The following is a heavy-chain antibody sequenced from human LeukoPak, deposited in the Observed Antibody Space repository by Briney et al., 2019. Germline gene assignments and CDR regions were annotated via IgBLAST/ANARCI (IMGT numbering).Heavy chain of an antibody. Sequence: SGGSLRLSCAASGFNSRGSAMSWVRQIPGKGLEWASGISGSDTFIADSVKGRITISRDDSENTLYLQMNSLRVEDTAVYYCARDRGSLLDTAHLDYWGQGTQVTVSS. CDR1: GFNSRGSA. V-gene: IGHV3-23*01. J-gene: IGHJ4*02. CDR2: ISGSDT. CDR3: ARDRGSLLDTAHLDY. D-gene: IGHD3/OR15-3a*01.